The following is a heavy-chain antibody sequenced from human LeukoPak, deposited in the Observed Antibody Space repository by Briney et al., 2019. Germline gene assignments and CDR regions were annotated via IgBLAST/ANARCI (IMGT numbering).Heavy chain of an antibody. Sequence: GGSLRLSCAASGFTFSSYAMSWVRQAPGKGLEWVSAISGSGGSTYYADSVKGRFTIPRDNSKNTLYLQMNSLRAEDTAVYYCAKEKQLARRGCGFDPWGQGTLVTVSS. D-gene: IGHD6-13*01. V-gene: IGHV3-23*01. CDR1: GFTFSSYA. CDR2: ISGSGGST. J-gene: IGHJ5*02. CDR3: AKEKQLARRGCGFDP.